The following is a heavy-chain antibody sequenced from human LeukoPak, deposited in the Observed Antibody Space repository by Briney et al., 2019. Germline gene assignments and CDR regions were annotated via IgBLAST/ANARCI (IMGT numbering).Heavy chain of an antibody. V-gene: IGHV3-48*04. J-gene: IGHJ4*02. CDR1: GFTFSSYS. D-gene: IGHD3-22*01. CDR3: ARLKAYDSSGYYEKENY. CDR2: ISSSSSTI. Sequence: GGSLRLSCAASGFTFSSYSMNWVRQAPGKGLEWVSYISSSSSTIYYADSVKGRFTISRDNAKNSLYLQMNSLRAEDTAVYYCARLKAYDSSGYYEKENYWGQGTLVTVSS.